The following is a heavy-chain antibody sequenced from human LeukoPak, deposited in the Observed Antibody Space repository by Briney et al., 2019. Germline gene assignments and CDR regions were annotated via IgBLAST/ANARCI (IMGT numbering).Heavy chain of an antibody. D-gene: IGHD1-26*01. CDR3: AREEGGSYGEAFHF. Sequence: GSLRLSCAASGFTFSIFSMNWVRQAPGKGLEWVSSIGGNSRSIYYADSVKGRFTISRDNAKNSLYLQMSSLGAEDTAVYYCAREEGGSYGEAFHFWGQGTMVTVSS. V-gene: IGHV3-21*01. CDR2: IGGNSRSI. CDR1: GFTFSIFS. J-gene: IGHJ3*01.